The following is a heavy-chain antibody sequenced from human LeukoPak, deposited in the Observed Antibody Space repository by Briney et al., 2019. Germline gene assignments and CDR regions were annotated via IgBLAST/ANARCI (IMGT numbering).Heavy chain of an antibody. V-gene: IGHV3-7*03. CDR2: IKEDGTET. Sequence: GGSLRLSCAASGFMFSSNWMSWVRLAPGKGLEWVANIKEDGTETYYVDSVKGRFTISRDNARNSLYLQMNSLRVEDTAVYYCAKEGRSLQTYWGQGTLVTVSP. CDR3: AKEGRSLQTY. J-gene: IGHJ4*02. CDR1: GFMFSSNW. D-gene: IGHD5-24*01.